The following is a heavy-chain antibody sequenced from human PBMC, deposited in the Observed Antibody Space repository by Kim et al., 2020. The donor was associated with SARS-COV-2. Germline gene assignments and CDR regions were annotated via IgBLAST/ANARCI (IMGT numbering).Heavy chain of an antibody. D-gene: IGHD3-16*01. V-gene: IGHV3-74*01. CDR2: RKGEGSSL. CDR1: GLTFSSSG. Sequence: GGSLRLSCAASGLTFSSSGRKGVRPSQGKGLEGVERRKGEGSSLEDAASVKGRRNSSRDNTKKRRFRQMNNRRAEDSAVYYCARDLDYGGDFGFDPWGQG. CDR3: ARDLDYGGDFGFDP. J-gene: IGHJ5*02.